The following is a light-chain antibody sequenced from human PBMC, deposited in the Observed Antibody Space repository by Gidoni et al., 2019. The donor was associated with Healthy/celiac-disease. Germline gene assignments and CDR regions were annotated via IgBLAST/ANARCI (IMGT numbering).Light chain of an antibody. J-gene: IGKJ1*01. CDR2: AAS. CDR3: QQSYSTPWT. CDR1: QSISSY. Sequence: DSQMTQSPPSLSASVGDRVTITCRASQSISSYLNWYQQKPGKAPKLLIYAASSLQSGVPSRFSGSGSGTDFTLTISSLQPEDFATYYCQQSYSTPWTFGQGTKVEIK. V-gene: IGKV1-39*01.